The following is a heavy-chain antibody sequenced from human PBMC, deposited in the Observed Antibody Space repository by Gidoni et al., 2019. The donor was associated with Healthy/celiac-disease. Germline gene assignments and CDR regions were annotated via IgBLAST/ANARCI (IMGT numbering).Heavy chain of an antibody. V-gene: IGHV3-74*01. Sequence: EVQLVESGGGLVQPGGSLRLSCAASGFTFSSYWMHWVRQAPGKGLVWVSRINSDGSSTSYADSVKGRFTISRDNAKNTLYLQMNSLRAEDTAVYYCARVQFGSSWYSDAFDIWGQGTMVTVSS. CDR3: ARVQFGSSWYSDAFDI. CDR2: INSDGSST. D-gene: IGHD6-13*01. CDR1: GFTFSSYW. J-gene: IGHJ3*02.